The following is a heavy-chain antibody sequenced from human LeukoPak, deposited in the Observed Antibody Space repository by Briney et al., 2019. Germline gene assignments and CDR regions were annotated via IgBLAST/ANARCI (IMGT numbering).Heavy chain of an antibody. J-gene: IGHJ4*02. V-gene: IGHV3-23*01. CDR1: GFTFSNYV. CDR3: AKDATYYYGSGSYFY. D-gene: IGHD3-10*01. CDR2: ISGSGDST. Sequence: GGSLRLSCAASGFTFSNYVMSWVRQAPGKGLEWVSVISGSGDSTYYADSVKGRFTISRDNSKNTLYLQMNSLRAEDMAVYYCAKDATYYYGSGSYFYWGQGTLLTVSS.